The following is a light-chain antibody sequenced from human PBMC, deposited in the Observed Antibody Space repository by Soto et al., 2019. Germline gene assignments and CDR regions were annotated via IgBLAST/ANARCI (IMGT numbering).Light chain of an antibody. V-gene: IGKV1-5*03. CDR1: QSISSW. CDR3: QQYDTYPLT. J-gene: IGKJ1*01. Sequence: DIQMTHSPSTLSASVGDRVTITCRASQSISSWLAWYQQKPGKAPKLLIYKAFKLESGVPSRFSGSGSGTEFTLTISSLQPDDFATYYCQQYDTYPLTFGQGTKVEIK. CDR2: KAF.